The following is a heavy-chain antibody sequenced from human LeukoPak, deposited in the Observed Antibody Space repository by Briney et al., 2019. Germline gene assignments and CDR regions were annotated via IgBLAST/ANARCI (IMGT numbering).Heavy chain of an antibody. CDR3: ARVRYQLLEYFDY. J-gene: IGHJ4*02. V-gene: IGHV1-18*01. CDR1: GYSFTNYG. D-gene: IGHD2-2*01. CDR2: ISGYNDNP. Sequence: GASVKVSCKASGYSFTNYGISWVRPAPGQGLEWMGWISGYNDNPKYAQKLQGRVTMTTDTSTSTAYMELRSLTSDDTAVYYCARVRYQLLEYFDYWGQGTLVTVSS.